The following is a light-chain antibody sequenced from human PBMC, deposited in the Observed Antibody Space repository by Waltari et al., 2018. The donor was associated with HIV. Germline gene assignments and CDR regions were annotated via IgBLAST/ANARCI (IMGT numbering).Light chain of an antibody. CDR1: GLRRYY. CDR3: CSRGNNGNHLV. J-gene: IGLJ3*02. V-gene: IGLV3-19*01. CDR2: SEN. Sequence: SELTQDPAVSVALGQTVKITCHGDGLRRYYASWYQQKPGQAPVIVIYSENHRPSRIPDRFSGSSSGNTASLTITGSQAEDEAHYYCCSRGNNGNHLVFGGGTKLTVL.